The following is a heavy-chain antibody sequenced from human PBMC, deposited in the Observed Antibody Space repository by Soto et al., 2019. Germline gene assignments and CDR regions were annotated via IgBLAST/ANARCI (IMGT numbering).Heavy chain of an antibody. CDR2: ISYDGSNK. CDR3: AKDRASWEPLLYYFDY. V-gene: IGHV3-30*18. J-gene: IGHJ4*02. D-gene: IGHD1-26*01. Sequence: GGSLRLSCAASGFTFSSYGMHWVRQAPGKGLEWVAVISYDGSNKYYADSVKGRFTISRDNSKNTLYLQMNSLRAEDTAVYYCAKDRASWEPLLYYFDYWGQGTPVTVSS. CDR1: GFTFSSYG.